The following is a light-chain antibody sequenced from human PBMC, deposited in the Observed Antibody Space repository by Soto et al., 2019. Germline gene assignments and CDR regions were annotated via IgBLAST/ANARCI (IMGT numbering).Light chain of an antibody. J-gene: IGKJ4*01. CDR3: HQYGSLPLT. CDR2: GTS. Sequence: ENVLTQSPGTLSLSPGERATLSCRASQTISTMNLAWYQQKPGQAPRLLIYGTSNRATGIPDRFRGSGSGTDFTLTISRLEPEDFVVYYCHQYGSLPLTFGGGAKVEIK. CDR1: QTISTMN. V-gene: IGKV3-20*01.